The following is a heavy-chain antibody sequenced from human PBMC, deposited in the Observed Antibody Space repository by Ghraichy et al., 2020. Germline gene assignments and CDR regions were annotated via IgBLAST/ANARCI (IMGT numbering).Heavy chain of an antibody. CDR3: GANGWYSVAS. J-gene: IGHJ4*02. CDR2: IHDSGHT. D-gene: IGHD6-19*01. Sequence: SQTLSLTCGVSGDSISTTNWWSWVRQPPGKGLEWIGEIHDSGHTNYNPSLRSRVTISLDKSKNQFSLNLNSVTAADTAVYYCGANGWYSVASWAQGTLVTVSS. CDR1: GDSISTTNW. V-gene: IGHV4-4*02.